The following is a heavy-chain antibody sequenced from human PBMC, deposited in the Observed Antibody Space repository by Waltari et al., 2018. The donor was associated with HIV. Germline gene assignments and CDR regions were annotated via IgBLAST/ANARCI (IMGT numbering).Heavy chain of an antibody. CDR3: ARLDFWLKYNFDY. D-gene: IGHD1-1*01. CDR2: ISGGGHAP. CDR1: GFTFSNFA. V-gene: IGHV3-23*01. Sequence: QLLESGGVLVQPGGSLRLACAASGFTFSNFAMSWVRQAPGKGLEWVSGISGGGHAPFYADSVKGRFTISRDNSKNTLYLQMHSLRAEDTAVYYCARLDFWLKYNFDYLGQGTLVTVSS. J-gene: IGHJ4*02.